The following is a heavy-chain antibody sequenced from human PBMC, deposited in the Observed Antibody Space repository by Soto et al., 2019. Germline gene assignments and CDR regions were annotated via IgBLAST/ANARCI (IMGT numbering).Heavy chain of an antibody. Sequence: SVKVSCKASGGTFSSYAISWVLQAPGQGLEWMGGIIPIFGTANYAQKFQGRVTITADESTSTAYMELSSLRSEDTAVYYCASTWEQLVDKPSHYYYGMDVWVHGTTVPGYS. CDR1: GGTFSSYA. CDR3: ASTWEQLVDKPSHYYYGMDV. V-gene: IGHV1-69*13. CDR2: IIPIFGTA. J-gene: IGHJ6*02. D-gene: IGHD6-6*01.